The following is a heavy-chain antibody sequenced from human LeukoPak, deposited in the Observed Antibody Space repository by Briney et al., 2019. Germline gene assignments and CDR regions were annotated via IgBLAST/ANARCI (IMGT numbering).Heavy chain of an antibody. D-gene: IGHD2-15*01. Sequence: SETLSLTCTVSGGSISSSSYYWGWIRQPPGKGLEWIGSTYYSGSTYCNPSLKSRVTISVDTSKNQFSLKLSSVTAADTAVYYCARVVRSAATDYWGQGTLVTVSS. CDR1: GGSISSSSYY. V-gene: IGHV4-39*07. CDR3: ARVVRSAATDY. CDR2: TYYSGST. J-gene: IGHJ4*02.